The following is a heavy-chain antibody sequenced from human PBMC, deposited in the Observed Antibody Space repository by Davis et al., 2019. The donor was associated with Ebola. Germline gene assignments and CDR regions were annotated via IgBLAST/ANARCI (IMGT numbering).Heavy chain of an antibody. V-gene: IGHV3-49*04. CDR3: TRGFYCSGGSCYMGWFDP. CDR2: IRSKAYGGTT. D-gene: IGHD2-15*01. CDR1: GFTFGDYA. J-gene: IGHJ5*02. Sequence: GVLRLSCTASGFTFGDYAMSWVRQAPGKGLEWVGFIRSKAYGGTTEYVASVKGRFTISRDDSKSIAYLQMNSLKTEDTAVYYCTRGFYCSGGSCYMGWFDPWGQGTLVTVSS.